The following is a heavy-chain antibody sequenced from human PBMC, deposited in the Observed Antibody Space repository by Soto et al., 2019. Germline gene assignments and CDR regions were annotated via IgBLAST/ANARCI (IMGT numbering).Heavy chain of an antibody. CDR2: INPNSGGT. Sequence: ASVKVCCKASGYTFTGYYMHWVRQAPGQGLEWMGWINPNSGGTNYAQKFQGWVTMTRDTSISTAYMELSRLRSDDTAVYYCARSKPVAEFDPWGQGTLVTVSS. CDR1: GYTFTGYY. J-gene: IGHJ5*02. CDR3: ARSKPVAEFDP. V-gene: IGHV1-2*04.